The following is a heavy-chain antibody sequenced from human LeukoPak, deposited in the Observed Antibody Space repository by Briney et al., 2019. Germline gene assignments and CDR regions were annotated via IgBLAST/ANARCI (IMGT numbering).Heavy chain of an antibody. Sequence: SETLSLTCTVSGGSISSSSYYWGWIRQPPGKGLEWIGSIYYSGSTYYNPSLKSRVTISVDTSKNQFSLKLSSVTAADTAVYYCARRSSGSYFYWGQGTLVNVSS. CDR3: ARRSSGSYFY. J-gene: IGHJ4*02. D-gene: IGHD3-10*01. CDR2: IYYSGST. CDR1: GGSISSSSYY. V-gene: IGHV4-39*01.